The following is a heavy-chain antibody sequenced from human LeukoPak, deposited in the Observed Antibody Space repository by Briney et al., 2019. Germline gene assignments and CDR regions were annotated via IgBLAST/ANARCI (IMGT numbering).Heavy chain of an antibody. CDR3: ARDAALTVTMAYY. V-gene: IGHV1-69*10. Sequence: SVKVSCKASGGTFSSYTISWVRQAPGQGLEWMGGIIPILGIANYAQKFQGRVTITADRSTSTAYMELSSLRSEDTAVYYCARDAALTVTMAYYWGQGTLVTVSS. CDR1: GGTFSSYT. CDR2: IIPILGIA. J-gene: IGHJ4*02. D-gene: IGHD4-11*01.